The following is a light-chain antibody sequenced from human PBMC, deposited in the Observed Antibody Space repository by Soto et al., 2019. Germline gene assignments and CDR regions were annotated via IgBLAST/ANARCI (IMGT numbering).Light chain of an antibody. Sequence: EIVLTQSPATLSLSPGEGATLSCRASQSAGSYLARYQLKPGQAPRLLIYDTSNRPIGSPDRFSGSGSGTDFTLTIISLEPEDFAVYDCQARSDSLTVGGGTKVEIK. CDR3: QARSDSLT. CDR1: QSAGSY. V-gene: IGKV3-11*01. J-gene: IGKJ4*01. CDR2: DTS.